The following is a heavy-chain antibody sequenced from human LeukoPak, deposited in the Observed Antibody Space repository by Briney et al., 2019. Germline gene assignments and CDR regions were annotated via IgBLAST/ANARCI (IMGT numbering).Heavy chain of an antibody. V-gene: IGHV1-2*02. J-gene: IGHJ6*02. CDR1: GYTFTGYY. Sequence: ASVKVSCKATGYTFTGYYMHGVRQPPSQGLELMGFVNPNSGGTNYAQKFQGRVTMTRDTSISPAYMELSRLTSDDTAVYYCARDRIGLSFYGMDAWGQGTPVTVSS. CDR2: VNPNSGGT. D-gene: IGHD3-16*02. CDR3: ARDRIGLSFYGMDA.